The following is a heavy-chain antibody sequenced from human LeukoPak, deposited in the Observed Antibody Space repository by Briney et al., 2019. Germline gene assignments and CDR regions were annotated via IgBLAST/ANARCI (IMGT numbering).Heavy chain of an antibody. CDR1: GFTFSSYA. Sequence: GGSLRLSCAASGFTFSSYAMSWVRQAPGKGLEWASAISGSGGSTYYADSVKGRFTISRDNSKNTLYLQMNSLRAEDTAVYYCAKGEDIAVAGRTWGQGTVVTVSS. D-gene: IGHD6-19*01. CDR2: ISGSGGST. V-gene: IGHV3-23*01. CDR3: AKGEDIAVAGRT. J-gene: IGHJ5*02.